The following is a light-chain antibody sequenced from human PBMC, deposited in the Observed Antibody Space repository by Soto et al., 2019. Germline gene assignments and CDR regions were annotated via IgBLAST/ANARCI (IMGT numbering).Light chain of an antibody. Sequence: DIQMTQSPSTLSASVGDRVTITCRASQIISSWLAWYQQKPGKAPKLLIYKASTLKSGVPSRFSGSGSGTEFTLTISSLQPDDFATYYCQHYNSYSEAFGQGTKVDI. CDR3: QHYNSYSEA. V-gene: IGKV1-5*03. CDR1: QIISSW. J-gene: IGKJ1*01. CDR2: KAS.